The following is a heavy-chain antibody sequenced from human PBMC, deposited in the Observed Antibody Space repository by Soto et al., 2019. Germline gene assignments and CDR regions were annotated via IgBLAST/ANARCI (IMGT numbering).Heavy chain of an antibody. CDR2: ISYDGSNK. CDR3: APWFGAFDY. D-gene: IGHD3-10*01. V-gene: IGHV3-30*03. Sequence: QVQLVESGGGVVQPGRSLRLSCASSGFTFSSYGMHWVRQAPGTGLEWVAVISYDGSNKYYADSVKGRFTISRDNSKNTLYLQMNSLRAEDTAVYYCAPWFGAFDYWGQGTLVTVSS. CDR1: GFTFSSYG. J-gene: IGHJ4*02.